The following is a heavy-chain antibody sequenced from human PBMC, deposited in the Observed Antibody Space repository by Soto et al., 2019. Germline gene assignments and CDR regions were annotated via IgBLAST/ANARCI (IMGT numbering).Heavy chain of an antibody. Sequence: QVQLVQSGAELKKPGASVKVSCKASGYPFSNYDMNWLRQATGQGPEWIGWVTPNNGDTGYAQKFQGRVTLTTDISTTTAYMELTSLRSEDTAIYYCAKVSRKGSAIDFDYWGQGTLITVSS. V-gene: IGHV1-8*01. J-gene: IGHJ4*02. CDR1: GYPFSNYD. D-gene: IGHD3-10*01. CDR3: AKVSRKGSAIDFDY. CDR2: VTPNNGDT.